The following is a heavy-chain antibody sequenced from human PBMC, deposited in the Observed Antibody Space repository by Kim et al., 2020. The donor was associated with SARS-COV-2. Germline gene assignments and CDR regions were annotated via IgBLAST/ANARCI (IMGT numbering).Heavy chain of an antibody. CDR3: TTFHYDFWSSYFGDL. J-gene: IGHJ5*02. V-gene: IGHV3-49*03. Sequence: GGSLRLSCTASGFTFGDYAMSWFRQAPGKGLEWVGFIRSKAYGGTSEYAAAVKGRFTISIEDTKNSAYLKMNSLKTEGTAVYYCTTFHYDFWSSYFGDLWGQGTLVTVSS. D-gene: IGHD3-3*01. CDR2: IRSKAYGGTS. CDR1: GFTFGDYA.